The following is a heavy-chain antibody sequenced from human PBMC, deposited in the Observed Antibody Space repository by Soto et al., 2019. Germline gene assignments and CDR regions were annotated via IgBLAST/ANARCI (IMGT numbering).Heavy chain of an antibody. Sequence: ASVKVSFKASGYTFTSYGISWVRQAPGQGLEWMGWISAYNGNTNYAQKLQGRVTMTTDTSTSTAYMELRSLRSDDTAVYYCARDFGMVETAIPFDYWGQGTLVTVSS. CDR3: ARDFGMVETAIPFDY. J-gene: IGHJ4*02. D-gene: IGHD2-21*02. CDR1: GYTFTSYG. V-gene: IGHV1-18*01. CDR2: ISAYNGNT.